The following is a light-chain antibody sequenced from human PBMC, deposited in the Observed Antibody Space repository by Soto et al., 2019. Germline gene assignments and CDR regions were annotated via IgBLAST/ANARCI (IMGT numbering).Light chain of an antibody. CDR2: EVS. V-gene: IGLV2-8*01. CDR1: SSDVGGYNY. Sequence: QSVLTQPPSASGSPGQPVTISCTGTSSDVGGYNYVSWYQLHPGKAPKLMIYEVSKRPSGVPDRFSGFKSGNTASLTVSGLKAPDADDYQCRSYAGSNNDYVCGTWTKV. CDR3: RSYAGSNNDYV. J-gene: IGLJ1*01.